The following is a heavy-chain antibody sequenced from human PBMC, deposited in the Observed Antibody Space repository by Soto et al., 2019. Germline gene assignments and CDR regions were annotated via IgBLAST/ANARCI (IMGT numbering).Heavy chain of an antibody. J-gene: IGHJ4*02. Sequence: EVQLVESGGGLIQPGGSLRLSCAASGFTVSSNYMSWVRQAPGKGLEWVSVIYSGGSTYYADSVKGRFTISGDHSKNTVYLQMTGRSAKATAGFYLARGNWFFDNWGQETRVTVS. D-gene: IGHD3-10*01. V-gene: IGHV3-53*01. CDR1: GFTVSSNY. CDR3: ARGNWFFDN. CDR2: IYSGGST.